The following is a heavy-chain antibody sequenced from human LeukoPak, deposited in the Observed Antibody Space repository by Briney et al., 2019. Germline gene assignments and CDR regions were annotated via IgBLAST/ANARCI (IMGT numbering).Heavy chain of an antibody. V-gene: IGHV3-30*03. CDR2: ISYDGSNK. D-gene: IGHD6-6*01. Sequence: GGSLRLSCAASGFTFSSYGMHWVRQAPGKGLEWVAVISYDGSNKYYADSVKGRFTISRDNSKNTLYLQMNSLRAEDTAVYYCARDPSNIAARPDYWGQGTLVTVSS. CDR1: GFTFSSYG. CDR3: ARDPSNIAARPDY. J-gene: IGHJ4*02.